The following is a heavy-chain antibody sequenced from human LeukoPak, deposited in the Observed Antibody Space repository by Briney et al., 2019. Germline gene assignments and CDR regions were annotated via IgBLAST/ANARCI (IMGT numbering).Heavy chain of an antibody. CDR1: GFTFSSYG. Sequence: GGSLRLSCAASGFTFSSYGMHWVRQAPGKGLEWVSGINWNGGSTGYADSVKGRFTISRDNAKNSLYLQMNSLRAEDTALYYCARGDGGDYFDYWGQGTLVTVSS. CDR2: INWNGGST. D-gene: IGHD3-16*01. J-gene: IGHJ4*02. V-gene: IGHV3-20*04. CDR3: ARGDGGDYFDY.